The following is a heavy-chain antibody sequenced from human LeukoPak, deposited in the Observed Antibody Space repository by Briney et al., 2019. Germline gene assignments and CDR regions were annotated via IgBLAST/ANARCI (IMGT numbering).Heavy chain of an antibody. CDR2: ISGSGGST. D-gene: IGHD6-13*01. J-gene: IGHJ4*02. Sequence: GGSLRLSCAASGFTFSSYAMSWVRQAPGKGLEWVSAISGSGGSTYYADSVKGRFTISRDNSKNTMSLQMNSLRAEDTAVYYCAKSPLIIAAADTGDVDYWGQGTLVTVSS. CDR3: AKSPLIIAAADTGDVDY. CDR1: GFTFSSYA. V-gene: IGHV3-23*01.